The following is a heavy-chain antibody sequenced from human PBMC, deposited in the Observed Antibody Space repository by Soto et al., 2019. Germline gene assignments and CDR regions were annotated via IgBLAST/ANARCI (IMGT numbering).Heavy chain of an antibody. CDR2: IYSGGNT. CDR1: GFTVSSNY. Sequence: GGSLRLSCAASGFTVSSNYMSWVRQAPGKGLEWVSVIYSGGNTYYADSVKGRFTISRDNSKNTLYLQMNSLRAEDTAVYYCARVVPAAIRAHYGMDVWGQGTTVTVSS. D-gene: IGHD2-2*02. V-gene: IGHV3-53*01. J-gene: IGHJ6*02. CDR3: ARVVPAAIRAHYGMDV.